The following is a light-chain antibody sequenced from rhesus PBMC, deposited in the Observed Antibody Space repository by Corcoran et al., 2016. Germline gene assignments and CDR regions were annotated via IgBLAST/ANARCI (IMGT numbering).Light chain of an antibody. J-gene: IGKJ3*01. CDR3: MQGIQLPFT. CDR2: EVS. CDR1: QSLLHSGGKTY. V-gene: IGKV2-104*02. Sequence: DIVMTQTPLSLPVTPGEPASISCRSSQSLLHSGGKTYLYWYLQKPGQSPQLLIYEVSNRASGVPDRVRGSGSGTDFTLKISRVEAEDVRVYYCMQGIQLPFTFGPGTKLDIK.